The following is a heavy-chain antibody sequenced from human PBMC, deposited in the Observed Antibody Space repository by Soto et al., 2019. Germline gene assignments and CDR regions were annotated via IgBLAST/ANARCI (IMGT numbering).Heavy chain of an antibody. CDR2: ISSSSSTI. CDR1: GFTFSSYS. D-gene: IGHD6-19*01. Sequence: PGGSLRLSCAASGFTFSSYSMNWVRQAPGKGLEWVSYISSSSSTIYYADSVKGRFTISRDNAKNSLYLQMNSLRAEDTAVYYCAKGYSSGWYFFDYWGQGTLVTVSS. CDR3: AKGYSSGWYFFDY. V-gene: IGHV3-48*01. J-gene: IGHJ4*02.